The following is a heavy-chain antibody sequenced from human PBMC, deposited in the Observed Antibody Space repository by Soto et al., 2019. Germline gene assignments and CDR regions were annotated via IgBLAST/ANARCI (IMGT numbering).Heavy chain of an antibody. V-gene: IGHV4-30-4*01. Sequence: SETLSLTCTVSGGSISSRDYYWSWIRQPPGKGLEWIGYIYYNGSTYYNPSLKSRVTISIDTSKNQFSLKLSSVTAADTAVYYCARMIAGTTALPDYWGQGTLVTVSS. CDR2: IYYNGST. D-gene: IGHD1-7*01. CDR3: ARMIAGTTALPDY. CDR1: GGSISSRDYY. J-gene: IGHJ4*02.